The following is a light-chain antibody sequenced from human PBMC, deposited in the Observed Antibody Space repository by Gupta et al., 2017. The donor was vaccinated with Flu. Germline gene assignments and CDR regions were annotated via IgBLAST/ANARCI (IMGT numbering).Light chain of an antibody. CDR3: TTWDDSLNGRV. Sequence: QSVLTQPPSVSGAPRQRVAIPCSGSSSNIGNNAVNWYQQLPGKAPKLLIYYDDLLPSGVSDRFSGSKSGTSASLAISGLQAEDEADYYCTTWDDSLNGRVFGGGTKLTVL. CDR1: SSNIGNNA. CDR2: YDD. V-gene: IGLV1-36*01. J-gene: IGLJ3*02.